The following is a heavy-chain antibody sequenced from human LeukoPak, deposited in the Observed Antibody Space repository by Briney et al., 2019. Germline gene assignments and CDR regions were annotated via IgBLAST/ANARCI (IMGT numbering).Heavy chain of an antibody. J-gene: IGHJ5*02. D-gene: IGHD3-10*01. Sequence: PSETLSLTCAVYGGSFSGYYWSWIRQPPGKGLEWIGEINHSGSTNYNPSLKSRVTISVDTSKNQFSLKLSSVTAADTAVYYCASMYGSGADTILPWGQGTLVTVSS. CDR3: ASMYGSGADTILP. V-gene: IGHV4-34*01. CDR1: GGSFSGYY. CDR2: INHSGST.